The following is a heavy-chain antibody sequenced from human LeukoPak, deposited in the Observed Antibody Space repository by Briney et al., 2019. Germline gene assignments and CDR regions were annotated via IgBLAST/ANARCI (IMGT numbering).Heavy chain of an antibody. J-gene: IGHJ5*02. CDR2: INPSGTST. V-gene: IGHV1-46*01. CDR1: EYSFTSHY. CDR3: ARAVIVVVPAAIQGNWFDP. Sequence: ASVKVSCKASEYSFTSHYMHWVRQAPGQGLEWMGLINPSGTSTIYAEKFQGRIIMTRDMSTTTDYMELSSLRSEDTAVYYCARAVIVVVPAAIQGNWFDPWGQGTLVTVSP. D-gene: IGHD2-2*02.